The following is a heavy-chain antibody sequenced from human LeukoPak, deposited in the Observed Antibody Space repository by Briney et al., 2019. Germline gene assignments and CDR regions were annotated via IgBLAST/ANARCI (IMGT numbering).Heavy chain of an antibody. V-gene: IGHV4-30-2*01. CDR3: ARVEDYYGSGMIDP. Sequence: SQTLSLTCAVPGGSISSGGYSWSWIRQPPGKGLEWIGYIYHSGSTYSDPSLKSLVTISVDRSKNQFSLKLSSVTAAGTAVYYCARVEDYYGSGMIDPWGQGTLVTVSS. J-gene: IGHJ5*02. D-gene: IGHD3-10*01. CDR1: GGSISSGGYS. CDR2: IYHSGST.